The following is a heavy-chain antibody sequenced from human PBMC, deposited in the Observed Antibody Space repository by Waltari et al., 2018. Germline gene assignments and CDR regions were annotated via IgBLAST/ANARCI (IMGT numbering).Heavy chain of an antibody. CDR2: INHSGST. Sequence: QVQLQQWGAGLLKPSETLSLTCAVYGGSFSGYYWSWIRQPPGKGLEGIGEINHSGSTNYNPSLKSRVTISVDTSKNQFSLKLSSVTAADTAVYYCARWTATYYDILTGYHYYFDYWGQGTLVTVSS. CDR1: GGSFSGYY. J-gene: IGHJ4*02. D-gene: IGHD3-9*01. V-gene: IGHV4-34*01. CDR3: ARWTATYYDILTGYHYYFDY.